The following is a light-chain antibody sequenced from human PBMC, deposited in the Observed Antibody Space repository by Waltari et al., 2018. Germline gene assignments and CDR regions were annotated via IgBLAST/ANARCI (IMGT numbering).Light chain of an antibody. CDR3: HQRSARDT. V-gene: IGKV3-11*01. Sequence: DIVLTQSPATVSLSPGERDNLSCRASQKVATHLAWYQQKTSQAHRLLIYEASTRATGIPAMFIGSGSGTDFSLTFSTLDPEDFAIYYCHQRSARDTFGQGTRLEIK. J-gene: IGKJ5*01. CDR1: QKVATH. CDR2: EAS.